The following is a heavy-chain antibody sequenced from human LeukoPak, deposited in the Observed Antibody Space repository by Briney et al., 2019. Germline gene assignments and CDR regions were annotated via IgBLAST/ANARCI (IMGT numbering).Heavy chain of an antibody. D-gene: IGHD6-19*01. CDR1: GFTVSTYA. V-gene: IGHV3-23*01. Sequence: GGSLRLSCAASGFTVSTYAMSWVRQAPGKGLEWVSGISGSGGRTYYADSVKGRFTTSRDNSKNTLYLQMNRLRAEDTAVYYCAKDQGDYSSGWSIFYYWGEGSLVSVSS. CDR3: AKDQGDYSSGWSIFYY. CDR2: ISGSGGRT. J-gene: IGHJ4*02.